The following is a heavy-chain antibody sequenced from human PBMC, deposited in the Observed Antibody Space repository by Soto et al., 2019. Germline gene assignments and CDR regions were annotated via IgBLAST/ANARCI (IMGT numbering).Heavy chain of an antibody. CDR2: IYYTGST. CDR3: ARPSVAVTWGPFDY. V-gene: IGHV4-59*01. Sequence: SETLSLTCTVSGGSISTYYWNWVRQPPGKGLEWIGNIYYTGSTNYNPSLKSRVTISVDTSKNQFSLKLTSVTAADTAVYYCARPSVAVTWGPFDYWGQGTLVTVSS. D-gene: IGHD6-19*01. J-gene: IGHJ4*02. CDR1: GGSISTYY.